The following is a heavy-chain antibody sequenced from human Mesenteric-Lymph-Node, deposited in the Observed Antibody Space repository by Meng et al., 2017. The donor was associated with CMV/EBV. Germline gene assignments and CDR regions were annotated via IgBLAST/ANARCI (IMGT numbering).Heavy chain of an antibody. V-gene: IGHV4-31*02. CDR3: ARVHYSYCSGGSCYYFDY. CDR1: ISSGGYY. CDR2: IYYRGST. D-gene: IGHD2-15*01. J-gene: IGHJ4*02. Sequence: ISSGGYYWSWIRQHPGKGLEWIGYIYYRGSTYYNPSLKSRVSISVDTSENQFSLKLSSATAADTAVYYCARVHYSYCSGGSCYYFDYWGQGTLVTVSS.